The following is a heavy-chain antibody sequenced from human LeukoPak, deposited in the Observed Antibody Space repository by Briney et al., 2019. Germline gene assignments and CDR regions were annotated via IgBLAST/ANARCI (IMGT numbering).Heavy chain of an antibody. D-gene: IGHD3-9*01. CDR1: RFTLSSYC. Sequence: PGGSLRLSCAASRFTLSSYCMNWVRQAPGKGLEWVSSISSSSSYIYYADSVKGRFTISRDNAKNSLYLQMNSLRAEDTAVYYCARSRYYDILTGRDAFDIWGQGTMVTVSS. CDR3: ARSRYYDILTGRDAFDI. CDR2: ISSSSSYI. V-gene: IGHV3-21*01. J-gene: IGHJ3*02.